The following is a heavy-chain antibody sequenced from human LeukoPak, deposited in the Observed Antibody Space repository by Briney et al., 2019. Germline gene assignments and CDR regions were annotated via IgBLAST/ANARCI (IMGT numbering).Heavy chain of an antibody. V-gene: IGHV4-4*07. D-gene: IGHD6-19*01. CDR3: ARDRLSSGWYLEDAFDI. Sequence: PSETLSLTCTVSGGSISSYYWSWIRQPAGKGLEWIGRIYTSGSTNYNPSLKSRVTMSVDTSKNQFSLKLSSVTAADTAVYYCARDRLSSGWYLEDAFDIWAKGQWSPSLQ. CDR2: IYTSGST. J-gene: IGHJ3*02. CDR1: GGSISSYY.